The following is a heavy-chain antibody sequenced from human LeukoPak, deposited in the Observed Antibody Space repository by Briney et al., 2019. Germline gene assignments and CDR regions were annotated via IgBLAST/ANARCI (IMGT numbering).Heavy chain of an antibody. CDR3: ASFGAQRGNWAGSYYYDSSGYRAFDI. V-gene: IGHV1-46*01. CDR2: INPSGGST. D-gene: IGHD3-22*01. CDR1: GYTFTSYY. Sequence: ASVKVSCKASGYTFTSYYMHWVRQAPGQGLEWMGIINPSGGSTSYAQKFQGRVTMTRDTSTSTVYMELSSLRSEDTAVYYCASFGAQRGNWAGSYYYDSSGYRAFDIWGQGTMVTVS. J-gene: IGHJ3*02.